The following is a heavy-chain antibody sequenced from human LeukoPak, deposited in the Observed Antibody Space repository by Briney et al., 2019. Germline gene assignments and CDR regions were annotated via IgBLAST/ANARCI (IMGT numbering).Heavy chain of an antibody. CDR2: ISSNGDNT. Sequence: PGGSLRLSCSVSGFTFSTYVMHWVRQAPGKRLEYVSAISSNGDNTYYADSVKGRFTISRDNSKNTLYLQMNSLRAEDTAVYYCAKADGVYGDYVAFDIWGQGTMVTVSS. CDR3: AKADGVYGDYVAFDI. CDR1: GFTFSTYV. J-gene: IGHJ3*02. D-gene: IGHD4-17*01. V-gene: IGHV3-64*04.